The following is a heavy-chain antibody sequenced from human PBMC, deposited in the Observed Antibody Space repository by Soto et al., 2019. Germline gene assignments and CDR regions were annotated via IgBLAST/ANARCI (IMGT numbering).Heavy chain of an antibody. CDR3: ARQRTSVVTQAYFDV. CDR2: INHSGST. D-gene: IGHD2-21*02. V-gene: IGHV4-34*01. Sequence: SETLDLTCAVYGGSLSCYYGSWIRQPPGKGLEWIGEINHSGSTNYNPSLKSRVTISLDTSKNQFSLKLSSVTAADTALYFCARQRTSVVTQAYFDVCGPGSLVTVSS. CDR1: GGSLSCYY. J-gene: IGHJ4*02.